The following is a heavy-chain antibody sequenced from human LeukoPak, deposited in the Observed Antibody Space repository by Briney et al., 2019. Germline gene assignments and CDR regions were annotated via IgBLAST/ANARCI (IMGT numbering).Heavy chain of an antibody. Sequence: GGSLRLSCEASGFTFSHYEMNWVRQAPGKGLEWVSYISSSGYTIYYADSVKGRFTISRDNAKNSLYLQMNSLRAEGTAVYYCARVLAQQQRYWGQGTLVTVSS. V-gene: IGHV3-48*03. CDR2: ISSSGYTI. D-gene: IGHD6-13*01. J-gene: IGHJ4*02. CDR1: GFTFSHYE. CDR3: ARVLAQQQRY.